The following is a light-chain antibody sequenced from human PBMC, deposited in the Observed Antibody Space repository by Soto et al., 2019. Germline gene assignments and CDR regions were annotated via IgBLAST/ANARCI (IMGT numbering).Light chain of an antibody. V-gene: IGLV1-47*01. J-gene: IGLJ7*01. CDR2: RNN. Sequence: QSVLTQPPSASGTPGQRVTISCSGSSSNIGSNYVYWYQQLPGTAPKLLIYRNNQGPAGVPDRFSGSRSGTSASLAISGLRSEDESDYYCAAWDDSLSGWVFGGGTQLTVL. CDR1: SSNIGSNY. CDR3: AAWDDSLSGWV.